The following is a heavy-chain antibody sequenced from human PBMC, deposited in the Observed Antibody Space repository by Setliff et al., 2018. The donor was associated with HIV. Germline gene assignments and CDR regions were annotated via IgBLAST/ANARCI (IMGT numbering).Heavy chain of an antibody. D-gene: IGHD1-1*01. J-gene: IGHJ3*02. CDR2: ISPILGTT. CDR1: GGSFNNYA. Sequence: ASVKVSCKAAGGSFNNYAISWVRQAPGQGLEWVGGISPILGTTNSGPRFHGRVTITADKSTNAVYIELSSLRSEDTALYYCARAARGGLQYGPTGHAFDIWGQGTMVTVS. CDR3: ARAARGGLQYGPTGHAFDI. V-gene: IGHV1-69*10.